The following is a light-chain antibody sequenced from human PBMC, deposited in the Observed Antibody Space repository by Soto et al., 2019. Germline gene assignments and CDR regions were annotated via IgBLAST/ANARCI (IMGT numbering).Light chain of an antibody. CDR3: SSYTTSTTVV. Sequence: QSALTQPASVAGSPGQSITISCTGTSSDVGRYDYVSWYQQPPGKAPKLISYEVTNRPSGVSHRFYASKSGSTASLTISRLQPEDEADYYCSSYTTSTTVVFGGGTKLTVL. J-gene: IGLJ2*01. V-gene: IGLV2-14*01. CDR1: SSDVGRYDY. CDR2: EVT.